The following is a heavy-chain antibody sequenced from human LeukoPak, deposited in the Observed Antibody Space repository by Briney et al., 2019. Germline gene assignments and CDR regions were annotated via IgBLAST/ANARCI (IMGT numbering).Heavy chain of an antibody. Sequence: GGSLRLSCAASGLTFSSSAMSWVRQAPGKGLEWVSSISGPDNDTYYTDSVKGRFSISRDNSKNTLYLQMNSLRAEDTAVYYCAKGSKAVLFTRDHYMDVWGKGTTVTISS. CDR3: AKGSKAVLFTRDHYMDV. D-gene: IGHD6-19*01. CDR1: GLTFSSSA. CDR2: ISGPDNDT. V-gene: IGHV3-23*01. J-gene: IGHJ6*03.